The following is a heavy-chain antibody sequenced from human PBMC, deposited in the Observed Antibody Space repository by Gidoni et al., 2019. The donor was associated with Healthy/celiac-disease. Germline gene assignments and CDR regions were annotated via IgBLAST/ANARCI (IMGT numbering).Heavy chain of an antibody. CDR1: VGSISSGGYY. CDR3: ARGPPRDGVVIDHGWFDP. J-gene: IGHJ5*02. V-gene: IGHV4-31*03. Sequence: QVQLQESGPGLGKPSQTLSLTCTFSVGSISSGGYYWSWIRHHPGKGLEWSGYIYYSGSTYYNPSLKSRVTISVDTSKNQFSLKLSSVTAADTAVYYCARGPPRDGVVIDHGWFDPWGQGTLVTVSS. CDR2: IYYSGST. D-gene: IGHD3-3*01.